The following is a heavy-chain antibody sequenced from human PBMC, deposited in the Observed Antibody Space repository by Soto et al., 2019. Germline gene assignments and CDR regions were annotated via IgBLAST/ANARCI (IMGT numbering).Heavy chain of an antibody. Sequence: PGGSLRLSCAASGFTFSSYAMSWVRQAPGKRLEWVSAISGSGGSTYYADSVKGRFTISRDNSKNTLYLQMNSLRAEDTAVYYCAKDPITMIVVVIPTYFDYWGQGTLVTVSS. D-gene: IGHD3-22*01. V-gene: IGHV3-23*01. CDR1: GFTFSSYA. J-gene: IGHJ4*02. CDR3: AKDPITMIVVVIPTYFDY. CDR2: ISGSGGST.